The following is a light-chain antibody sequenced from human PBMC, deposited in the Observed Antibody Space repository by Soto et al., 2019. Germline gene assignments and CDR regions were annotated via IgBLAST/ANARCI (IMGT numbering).Light chain of an antibody. CDR3: GTWESSLSAVV. J-gene: IGLJ2*01. CDR1: SSNIGNNY. CDR2: DNN. V-gene: IGLV1-51*01. Sequence: QSVLTQPPSVSAAPGQTVTISCSGSSSNIGNNYGSWYQQLPGTAPKLLIYDNNKRPSGIPDRFSGSKSGTSATLGITGLQTEDEAYYYCGTWESSLSAVVFGGGTKLTVL.